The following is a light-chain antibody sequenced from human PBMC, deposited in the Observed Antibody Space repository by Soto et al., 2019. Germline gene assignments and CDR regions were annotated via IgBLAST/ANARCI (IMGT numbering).Light chain of an antibody. CDR3: QQSGDSQWT. CDR1: QSVSSY. V-gene: IGKV3-11*01. CDR2: DAS. J-gene: IGKJ1*01. Sequence: EIVLTQSPATLSLSPGERATLSCRASQSVSSYLAWYQQKPGQAPRLLIYDASNRATGIPARFSGSGSGTDFTLTISSLEPEDFAVYYCQQSGDSQWTFGQGTKVEI.